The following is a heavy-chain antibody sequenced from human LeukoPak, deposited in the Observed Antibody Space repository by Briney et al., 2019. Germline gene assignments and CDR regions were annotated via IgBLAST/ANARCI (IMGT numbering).Heavy chain of an antibody. CDR3: ARGFRGYTYASYY. D-gene: IGHD3-10*01. J-gene: IGHJ4*02. CDR1: GFTFSSFW. Sequence: GGSLRLSCAASGFTFSSFWMTWVRQAPGKGLEWVAHIKQDGSEKYYVDSVKGRFTISRDNAKNSLYLQMNSLRAEDTAVYYCARGFRGYTYASYYWGQGTLVTVSS. V-gene: IGHV3-7*01. CDR2: IKQDGSEK.